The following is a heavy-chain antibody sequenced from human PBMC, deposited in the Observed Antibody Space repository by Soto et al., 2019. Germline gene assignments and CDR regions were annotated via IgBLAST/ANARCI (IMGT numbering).Heavy chain of an antibody. CDR1: GFTFTSSA. J-gene: IGHJ6*04. CDR2: IVVGSGNT. Sequence: GASVKVSCKASGFTFTSSAVQWVRQARGQRLEWIGWIVVGSGNTNYAQKFQERVTITRDMSTSTAYMELSSLRSEDTAVYYCAAGSNADYYYYGMDVWGKGTTVTVSS. CDR3: AAGSNADYYYYGMDV. V-gene: IGHV1-58*01.